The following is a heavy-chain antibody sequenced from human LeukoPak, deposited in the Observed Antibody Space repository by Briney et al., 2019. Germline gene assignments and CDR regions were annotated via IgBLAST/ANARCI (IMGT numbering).Heavy chain of an antibody. Sequence: PGRSLRLSCAAPGFTFSSYGMHWVRQAPGKGLERVAVIWYDGSNKYYADSVKGRFTISRDNSKNTLYLQMNSLRAEDTAVYYCASATGYDGGGAFDYWGQGTLVTVSS. J-gene: IGHJ4*02. D-gene: IGHD2-15*01. V-gene: IGHV3-33*01. CDR3: ASATGYDGGGAFDY. CDR2: IWYDGSNK. CDR1: GFTFSSYG.